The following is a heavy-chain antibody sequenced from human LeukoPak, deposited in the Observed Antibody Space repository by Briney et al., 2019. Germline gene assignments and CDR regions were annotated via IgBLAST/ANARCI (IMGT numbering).Heavy chain of an antibody. Sequence: GGSLRLSCAASGFTFSSYWMHWVRQAPGKGPVWVSRINSDGSTTTYADSVKGRFTISRDNAKNTLYLQMNSLRAEDTAVYYCSSIVATIVNWGQGTLVTVSS. V-gene: IGHV3-74*01. J-gene: IGHJ4*02. CDR2: INSDGSTT. CDR3: SSIVATIVN. D-gene: IGHD5-12*01. CDR1: GFTFSSYW.